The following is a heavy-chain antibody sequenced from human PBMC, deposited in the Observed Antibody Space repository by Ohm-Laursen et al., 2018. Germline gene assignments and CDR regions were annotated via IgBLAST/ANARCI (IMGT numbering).Heavy chain of an antibody. V-gene: IGHV3-33*07. CDR3: ARAGGCGGGTCYFDY. J-gene: IGHJ4*02. CDR1: GFTFSSYG. Sequence: SLRLSCAASGFTFSSYGMYWVRQAPGKGLEGVAAIWYDGSNKYYADSVKGRFTISRDNSKNTLYLQMNSLRAEDTAVYYFARAGGCGGGTCYFDYWGQGTLVTVSS. D-gene: IGHD2-15*01. CDR2: IWYDGSNK.